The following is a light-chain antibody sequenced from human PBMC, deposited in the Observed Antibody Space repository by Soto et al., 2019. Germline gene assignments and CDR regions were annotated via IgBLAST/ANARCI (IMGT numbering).Light chain of an antibody. CDR1: QGISNY. J-gene: IGKJ5*01. CDR3: QRYDSNPFT. Sequence: DIQMTQSPSSLSASVGDRVTITCRASQGISNYLAWYQQKPGKVPRLLIYAASTLRSGVPSRFSGSGSGTDFALTVTSLQPEDAATYYCQRYDSNPFTFGQGTRLEMK. CDR2: AAS. V-gene: IGKV1-27*01.